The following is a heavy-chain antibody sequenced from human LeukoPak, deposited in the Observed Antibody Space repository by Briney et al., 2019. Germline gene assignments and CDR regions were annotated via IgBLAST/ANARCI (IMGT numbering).Heavy chain of an antibody. CDR1: GGCINNYF. D-gene: IGHD3-22*01. CDR3: ARDSSGYLESFDY. Sequence: SETLSLTCTVSGGCINNYFWSWIRQPAGKGLEWIGRIFASGSTSYNPSLKSRVTMSVDTSKNQFSLNLSSVAAADTAVYYCARDSSGYLESFDYWGQGTLVTVSS. V-gene: IGHV4-4*07. J-gene: IGHJ4*02. CDR2: IFASGST.